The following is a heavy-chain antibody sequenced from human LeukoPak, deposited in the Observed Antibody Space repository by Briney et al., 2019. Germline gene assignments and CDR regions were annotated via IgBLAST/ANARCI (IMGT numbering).Heavy chain of an antibody. CDR1: GYTFTSSG. J-gene: IGHJ6*02. V-gene: IGHV1-18*01. CDR3: ARDFPPVGATTVFTYYCYGMDV. D-gene: IGHD1-26*01. Sequence: GASVKVSCKASGYTFTSSGISWVRQAPGQGLEWMGWINAYNGDTNYAQKLQGRVTMTTDTSTSTAYMELRSLRSDDTAVYYCARDFPPVGATTVFTYYCYGMDVWGQGTTVTVSS. CDR2: INAYNGDT.